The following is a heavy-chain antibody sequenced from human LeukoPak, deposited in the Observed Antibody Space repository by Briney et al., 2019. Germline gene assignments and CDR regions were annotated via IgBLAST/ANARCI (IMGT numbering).Heavy chain of an antibody. Sequence: GGSLRLSCAASGFTFSGYWMHWVRQAPGKGPVWVSIINTDGSTTRYADSVKGRFTISRDNAKNTLYLQINSPRVEDTAVYFCARDTSRTMDVWGQGTTVTV. CDR1: GFTFSGYW. D-gene: IGHD2/OR15-2a*01. V-gene: IGHV3-74*01. CDR2: INTDGSTT. CDR3: ARDTSRTMDV. J-gene: IGHJ6*02.